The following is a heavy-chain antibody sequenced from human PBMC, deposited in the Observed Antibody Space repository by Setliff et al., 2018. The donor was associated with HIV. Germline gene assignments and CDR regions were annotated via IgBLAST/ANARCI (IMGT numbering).Heavy chain of an antibody. V-gene: IGHV1-3*01. Sequence: GASVKVSCKASGYTFTNYAMHWVRQAPGQRLEWMGWINAGNGDTKYSQKFQGRVTFTWDTSASTAYMELSSLRSEDTALYYCATVSHTNVAAHDAFDIWGQGTMVTVSS. CDR2: INAGNGDT. D-gene: IGHD6-19*01. CDR1: GYTFTNYA. CDR3: ATVSHTNVAAHDAFDI. J-gene: IGHJ3*02.